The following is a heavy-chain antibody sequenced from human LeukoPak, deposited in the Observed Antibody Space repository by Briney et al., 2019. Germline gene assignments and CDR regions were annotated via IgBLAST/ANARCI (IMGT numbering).Heavy chain of an antibody. CDR1: GFTFTSCA. V-gene: IGHV1-58*01. Sequence: SVKVSCKASGFTFTSCAVQWVRQARGQRLEWIGWIVVGSGNTNYAQKFQERVTITRDMSTSTAYMELSSLRPEDTAVYYCAAGSRGDAFDIWGQGTMVTVSS. CDR3: AAGSRGDAFDI. J-gene: IGHJ3*02. CDR2: IVVGSGNT.